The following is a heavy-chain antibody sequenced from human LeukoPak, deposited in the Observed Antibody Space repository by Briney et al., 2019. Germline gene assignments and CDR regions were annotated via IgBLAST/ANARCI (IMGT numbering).Heavy chain of an antibody. V-gene: IGHV3-30-3*01. Sequence: GGSLRLSCAASGFIFTTYFMHWVRQVPGKGLEWVAVISYDGTKNSYADSVKGRFTISRDNFKNTLYLQMNSLRAEDTAVYYCARGSGSYYPLQDWGQGTRVTVSS. J-gene: IGHJ1*01. D-gene: IGHD3-10*01. CDR3: ARGSGSYYPLQD. CDR1: GFIFTTYF. CDR2: ISYDGTKN.